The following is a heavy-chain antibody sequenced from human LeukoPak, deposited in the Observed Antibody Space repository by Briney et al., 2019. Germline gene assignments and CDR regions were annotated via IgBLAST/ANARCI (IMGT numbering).Heavy chain of an antibody. V-gene: IGHV3-49*04. D-gene: IGHD4-23*01. CDR3: TRALRWYTDAFDI. CDR2: IGGKAYGGTT. J-gene: IGHJ3*02. CDR1: GFTFGDSA. Sequence: GGSLRLSCTASGFTFGDSAMGWVRQAPGKGLEWVSFIGGKAYGGTTQYAASVRGRFIISKDESKSVAYLQMNSLKAEDTAVYYCTRALRWYTDAFDIWGQGTMVIVSS.